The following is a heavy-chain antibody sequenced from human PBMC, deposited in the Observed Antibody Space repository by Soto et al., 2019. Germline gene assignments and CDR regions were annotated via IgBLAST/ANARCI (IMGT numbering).Heavy chain of an antibody. J-gene: IGHJ4*02. CDR2: INAGDGNT. D-gene: IGHD4-4*01. V-gene: IGHV1-3*01. CDR1: GHTFTRYA. CDR3: ARDAMTTEFDY. Sequence: GASVKVSCKASGHTFTRYAMHWVPQAPGQRLEWMGWINAGDGNTKYSQKFQGRVTITRDTSASTAYMELSSLRSEDTAVYYCARDAMTTEFDYWGQGTLVTVSS.